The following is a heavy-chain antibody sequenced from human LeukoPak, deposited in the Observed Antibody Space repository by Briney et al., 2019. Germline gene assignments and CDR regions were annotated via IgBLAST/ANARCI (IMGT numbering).Heavy chain of an antibody. V-gene: IGHV3-72*01. J-gene: IGHJ4*02. CDR3: TRVRHGDYFDP. CDR1: GVTFSNDY. D-gene: IGHD4-17*01. CDR2: IRNKPHSYTT. Sequence: LTLTCAASGVTFSNDYMDWVRQPPGKGLQWVGRIRNKPHSYTTDYAASVKGRFTISRDDSKNSLFLQMNSLSTEDTAVYYCTRVRHGDYFDPWGLGALVTVSS.